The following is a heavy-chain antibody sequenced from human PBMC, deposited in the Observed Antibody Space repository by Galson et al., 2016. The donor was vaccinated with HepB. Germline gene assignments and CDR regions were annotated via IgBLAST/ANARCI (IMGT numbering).Heavy chain of an antibody. CDR1: GGSMSSSSYL. Sequence: SETLSLTCSVSGGSMSSSSYLRGWIRQSPGKGLEAIASVSYTGRSSYNPSLKSRVIISEDTSKNQFSLQMTSLTAADTAVYFCARVNLSAAAFDFWGQGALVTVSS. CDR2: VSYTGRS. V-gene: IGHV4-39*07. D-gene: IGHD6-13*01. J-gene: IGHJ4*02. CDR3: ARVNLSAAAFDF.